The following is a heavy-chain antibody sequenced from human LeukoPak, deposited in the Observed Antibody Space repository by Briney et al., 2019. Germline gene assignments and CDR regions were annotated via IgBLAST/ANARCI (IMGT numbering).Heavy chain of an antibody. CDR3: ARENLEWLLRLSMDV. Sequence: MSSETLSLTCTVSGGSISRSSYYWGWIRQPPGKGLEWIGSIYYSGSTYYNPSLKSRVTISVDTSKNQFSLKLSSVTAADTAVYFCARENLEWLLRLSMDVWGKGTTVTVSS. V-gene: IGHV4-39*07. CDR1: GGSISRSSYY. CDR2: IYYSGST. D-gene: IGHD3-3*01. J-gene: IGHJ6*03.